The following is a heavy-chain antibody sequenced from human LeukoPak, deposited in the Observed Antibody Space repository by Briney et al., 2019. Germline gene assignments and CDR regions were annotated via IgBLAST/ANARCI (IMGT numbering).Heavy chain of an antibody. Sequence: GGSLRLSCAVSAFTVSSNYMSWVRQAPGKGLEWVSVIYTGGTTYYADSVKGRFTISRDNSKNTLYLQMNSLRAEDTAVYYCARDGDDTSGYFSPFDYWGRGTLVTVSS. CDR1: AFTVSSNY. CDR3: ARDGDDTSGYFSPFDY. J-gene: IGHJ4*02. V-gene: IGHV3-53*01. CDR2: IYTGGTT. D-gene: IGHD3-22*01.